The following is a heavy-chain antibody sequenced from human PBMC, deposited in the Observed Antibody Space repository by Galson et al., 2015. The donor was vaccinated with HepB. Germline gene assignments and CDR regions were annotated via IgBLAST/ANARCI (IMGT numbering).Heavy chain of an antibody. D-gene: IGHD2-2*01. J-gene: IGHJ6*02. CDR1: GYIFSSFA. CDR2: INAGNDRA. CDR3: ARDCSSATCLYGMDV. V-gene: IGHV1-3*01. Sequence: SVKVSCKASGYIFSSFAIHWVRQAPGQRLEWMGWINAGNDRAIYSQKFQGRITITKNKSASTAYMELSSLKSEDTALYYCARDCSSATCLYGMDVWGQGTTVTVSS.